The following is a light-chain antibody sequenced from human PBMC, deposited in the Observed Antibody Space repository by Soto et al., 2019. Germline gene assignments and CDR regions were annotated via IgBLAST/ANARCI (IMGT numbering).Light chain of an antibody. Sequence: QSVLTQSSSVSAAAGQKVTISCSGSYSNIGSNFVSWYQHFPGSAPKLLIYDNSQRPSGIPDRFSGSKSGSSATLGITGLQTGGEADYYCGTWDSSLSVVVFGGGTTLTVL. CDR2: DNS. J-gene: IGLJ2*01. V-gene: IGLV1-51*01. CDR1: YSNIGSNF. CDR3: GTWDSSLSVVV.